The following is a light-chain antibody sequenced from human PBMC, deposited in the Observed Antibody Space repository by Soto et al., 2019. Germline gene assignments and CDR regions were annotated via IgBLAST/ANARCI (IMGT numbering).Light chain of an antibody. Sequence: DIQMTQSPSYVSASVGDRVTSTCRAGQGIKNWLAWYQQKPGKAPKLLIYAASTLQSGVPSRFSGSGSGTDFTLTISSLQPEDFATYYCQQLNSYPITFGQGTRLEIK. V-gene: IGKV1-12*01. CDR2: AAS. CDR3: QQLNSYPIT. CDR1: QGIKNW. J-gene: IGKJ5*01.